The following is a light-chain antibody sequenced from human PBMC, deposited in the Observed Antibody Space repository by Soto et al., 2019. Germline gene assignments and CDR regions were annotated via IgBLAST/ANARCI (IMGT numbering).Light chain of an antibody. CDR2: EVT. Sequence: QALLAQPPSASGSPRQSVTISCTWTTNDVGGYKYVSWYQQHPGKAPKLLIFEVTKRPSGVPDRFSGSKSGNTASLTVSGLQTDDEADYYCSSYAGSDTFVVFGGGTQLTVL. J-gene: IGLJ2*01. V-gene: IGLV2-8*01. CDR3: SSYAGSDTFVV. CDR1: TNDVGGYKY.